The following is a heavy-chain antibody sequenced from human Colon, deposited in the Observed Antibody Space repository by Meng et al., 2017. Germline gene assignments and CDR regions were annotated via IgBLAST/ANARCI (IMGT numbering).Heavy chain of an antibody. CDR3: ARCLSGCEY. D-gene: IGHD3-9*01. J-gene: IGHJ4*02. V-gene: IGHV1-8*01. Sequence: ASVKVSCKTSGYTSITHDINWVRQAPGQGLEWMGYINPDRGFMGLAQKFQGRLSMTTDTSTNTAYMQLSGLMFEDTAIYYCARCLSGCEYLGQGTLVTVSS. CDR1: GYTSITHD. CDR2: INPDRGFM.